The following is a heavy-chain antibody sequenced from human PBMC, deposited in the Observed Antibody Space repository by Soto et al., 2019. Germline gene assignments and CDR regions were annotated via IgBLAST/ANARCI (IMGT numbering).Heavy chain of an antibody. V-gene: IGHV1-69*13. CDR3: ARLIVGATRFNYYYGMDV. CDR2: IIPIFGTA. J-gene: IGHJ6*02. D-gene: IGHD1-26*01. CDR1: GGTFSSYA. Sequence: GPSVKVSCKASGGTFSSYAISWVRQAPGQGLEWMGGIIPIFGTANYAQKFQGRVTITADESTSTAYMELSSLRSEDTAVYYCARLIVGATRFNYYYGMDVWGQGTTVTVSS.